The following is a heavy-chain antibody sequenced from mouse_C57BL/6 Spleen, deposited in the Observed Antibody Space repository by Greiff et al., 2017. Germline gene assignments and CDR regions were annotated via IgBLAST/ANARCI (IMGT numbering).Heavy chain of an antibody. Sequence: VQLQQSGAELARPGASVKLSCKASGYTFTSYGISWVKQRTGQGLEWIGEIYPRSGNTYYNEKFKGKSTLTADKSSSTAYMELRSLTSEDSAVYFCASGDEGYAMDYWGQGTSVTVSS. V-gene: IGHV1-81*01. CDR2: IYPRSGNT. CDR1: GYTFTSYG. J-gene: IGHJ4*01. CDR3: ASGDEGYAMDY. D-gene: IGHD3-3*01.